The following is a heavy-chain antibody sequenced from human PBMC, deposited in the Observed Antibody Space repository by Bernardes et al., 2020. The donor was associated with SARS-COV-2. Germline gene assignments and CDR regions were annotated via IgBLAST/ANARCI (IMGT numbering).Heavy chain of an antibody. CDR3: ASYQHHVTARDY. J-gene: IGHJ4*02. CDR2: ISNSGGST. V-gene: IGHV3-48*03. D-gene: IGHD3-16*02. Sequence: GGSLRLSCEASGFIFSAYEMNWVRQAPGKGLEWVSYISNSGGSTSYAGSVKGRFTISRDNAKSSLYLEMNSLRAEDSAVYYCASYQHHVTARDYWGRGTLVTVSS. CDR1: GFIFSAYE.